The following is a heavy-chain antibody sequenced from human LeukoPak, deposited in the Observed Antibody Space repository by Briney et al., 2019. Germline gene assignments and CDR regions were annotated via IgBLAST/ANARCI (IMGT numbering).Heavy chain of an antibody. CDR3: ARGVSSGPLGY. D-gene: IGHD6-19*01. J-gene: IGHJ4*02. CDR1: GYTFTNYY. V-gene: IGHV1-46*01. Sequence: ASVKVSCKASGYTFTNYYVHWVRQAPGQGLEWMGIINPSGGSTSYAQKFQGRVSRVTMTRDTSTSTVYMELSSLKSEDTAVYYCARGVSSGPLGYWGQGTLVTVSS. CDR2: INPSGGST.